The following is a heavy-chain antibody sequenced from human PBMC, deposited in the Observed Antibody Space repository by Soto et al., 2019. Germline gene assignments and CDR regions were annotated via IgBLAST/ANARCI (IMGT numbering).Heavy chain of an antibody. J-gene: IGHJ6*02. D-gene: IGHD6-13*01. V-gene: IGHV1-69*01. CDR2: IIPVLGTP. CDR1: GGTFTSTA. CDR3: ASSAGLDHLLNYYGLNV. Sequence: QVHLVQSSAEVKKPGSWVKVSCKASGGTFTSTAFSWVRQAPGQGLEWMGGIIPVLGTPNYAQKFQARVTITADASTTTVHMELSSLRSDDTAVYYCASSAGLDHLLNYYGLNVWGQGTTVTVSS.